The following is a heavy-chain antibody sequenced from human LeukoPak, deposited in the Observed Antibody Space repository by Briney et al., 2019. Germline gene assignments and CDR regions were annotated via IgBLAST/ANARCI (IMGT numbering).Heavy chain of an antibody. CDR1: GYTFTSYG. CDR3: ATLGIVGAWGY. V-gene: IGHV1-18*01. Sequence: APVKVSCKASGYTFTSYGISWVRQAPGQGLEWMGWISAYNGNTNYAQKLQGRVTMAADTSTSTAYMELRSLRSDDTAVYYCATLGIVGAWGYWGQGTLVTVSS. D-gene: IGHD1-26*01. CDR2: ISAYNGNT. J-gene: IGHJ4*02.